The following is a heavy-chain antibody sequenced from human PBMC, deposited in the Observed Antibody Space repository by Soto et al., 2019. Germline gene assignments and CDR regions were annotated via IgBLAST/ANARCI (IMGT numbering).Heavy chain of an antibody. CDR3: AKAPSALGWYMDV. D-gene: IGHD7-27*01. Sequence: GGSLRLSCAASGFTFSSYGMHWVRQAPGKGLEWVAVISYDGSNKYYADSVKGRFTISRDNSKNTLYLQMNSLRAEDTAVYYCAKAPSALGWYMDVWGKGTTVTVSS. CDR1: GFTFSSYG. V-gene: IGHV3-30*18. CDR2: ISYDGSNK. J-gene: IGHJ6*03.